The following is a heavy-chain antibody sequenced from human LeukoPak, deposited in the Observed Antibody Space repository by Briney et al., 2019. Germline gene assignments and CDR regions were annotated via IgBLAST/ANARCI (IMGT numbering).Heavy chain of an antibody. Sequence: ASVKVSCKASGYTFTSYGISWVRQAPGQGLEWMGWISAYNGNTNYAQKLQGRVTMTTDISTSTAYMELRSLRSDDTAVYYCARDPTPDSSGWSNWFDPWGQGTLVTVSS. CDR3: ARDPTPDSSGWSNWFDP. J-gene: IGHJ5*02. CDR1: GYTFTSYG. D-gene: IGHD6-19*01. V-gene: IGHV1-18*01. CDR2: ISAYNGNT.